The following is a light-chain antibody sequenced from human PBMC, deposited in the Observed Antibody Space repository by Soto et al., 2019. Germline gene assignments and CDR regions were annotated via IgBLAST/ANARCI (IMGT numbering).Light chain of an antibody. J-gene: IGKJ5*01. CDR3: MQGTHWPIT. CDR1: QSLVHSDGIAY. CDR2: KVS. Sequence: DVVMPKSPLSLPVPLGAPASISCRSHQSLVHSDGIAYFSWFQQRPGRSPRRLIYKVSNRDSGVPARFSGSGSGTDFALKISRVEAEDVGVYYCMQGTHWPITFGQGTRLEIK. V-gene: IGKV2-30*02.